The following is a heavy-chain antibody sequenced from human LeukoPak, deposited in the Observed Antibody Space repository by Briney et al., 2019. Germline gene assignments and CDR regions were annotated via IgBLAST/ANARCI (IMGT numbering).Heavy chain of an antibody. Sequence: GGSLRLSCVASGFTVSSNYMNWVRQAPGKGLEWVSVLYSGGSTKYAESVKGRFTISRDNSENTLYLQMNSLRVEDTAMYFCARDPPREFGNAFDIWGQGTMVTVSP. CDR3: ARDPPREFGNAFDI. D-gene: IGHD2/OR15-2a*01. V-gene: IGHV3-53*01. J-gene: IGHJ3*02. CDR2: LYSGGST. CDR1: GFTVSSNY.